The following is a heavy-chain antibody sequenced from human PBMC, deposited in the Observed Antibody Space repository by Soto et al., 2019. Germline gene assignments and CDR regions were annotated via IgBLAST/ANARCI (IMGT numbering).Heavy chain of an antibody. V-gene: IGHV1-3*01. CDR2: INAGNGNT. J-gene: IGHJ4*02. Sequence: ASVKVSCKASGISFINHYVHWVRQAPGQRLEWMGWINAGNGNTKYSQKFQGRVTITRDTSASTAYMELSGLRSEDTAVYYCAKDHLFDYWGQGTLVTVSS. CDR1: GISFINHY. CDR3: AKDHLFDY.